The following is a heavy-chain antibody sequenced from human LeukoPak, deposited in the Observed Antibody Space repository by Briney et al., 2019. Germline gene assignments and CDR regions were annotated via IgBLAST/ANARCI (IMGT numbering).Heavy chain of an antibody. D-gene: IGHD4-17*01. V-gene: IGHV3-21*01. CDR3: ARVTGGRYGAN. CDR2: ISSSSSHM. J-gene: IGHJ4*02. Sequence: GGSLRLSCAACGFTFSAYSVNWVRQAPGKGLEWVSVISSSSSHMYYADSVKGRFTISRDNAKNSLYLQMNSLRAEDTAVYYCARVTGGRYGANWGQETLVTVSS. CDR1: GFTFSAYS.